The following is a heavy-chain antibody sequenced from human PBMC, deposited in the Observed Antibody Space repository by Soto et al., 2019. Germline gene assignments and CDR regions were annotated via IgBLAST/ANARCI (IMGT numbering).Heavy chain of an antibody. Sequence: VQLLESGGGLVQPGGSLRLSCAASGFTFSSYAMSWVRQAPGKGLEWVSAISGSGGSTYYADSVKGRFTISRDTSKNTLYLQMNSLRAEDTAVYYCAKELVITFGGVTEGAFDIWGQGTMVTVSS. D-gene: IGHD3-16*01. J-gene: IGHJ3*02. CDR2: ISGSGGST. CDR3: AKELVITFGGVTEGAFDI. CDR1: GFTFSSYA. V-gene: IGHV3-23*01.